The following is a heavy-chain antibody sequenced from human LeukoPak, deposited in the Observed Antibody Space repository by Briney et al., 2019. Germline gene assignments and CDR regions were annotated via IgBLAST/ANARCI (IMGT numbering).Heavy chain of an antibody. Sequence: SETLSLTCTVSGGSISTYYWSWIRQPAGKGLEWIGRIYTSGSTNYNPSLKSRVTMSVDTSKNQFSLKLSSVTAADTAVYYCARSEYHCSSTSCYATWLDPWGQGTLVTVSS. CDR3: ARSEYHCSSTSCYATWLDP. J-gene: IGHJ5*02. CDR2: IYTSGST. V-gene: IGHV4-4*07. CDR1: GGSISTYY. D-gene: IGHD2-2*01.